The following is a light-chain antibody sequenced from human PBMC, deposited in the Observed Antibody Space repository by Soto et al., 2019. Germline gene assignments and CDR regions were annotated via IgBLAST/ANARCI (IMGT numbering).Light chain of an antibody. Sequence: QSALTQPRSVSGSPGQSVTISCTGTSSDVGGSNYVSWYQQHPGKAPKLMIYDVTERPSGVPDRFSGSKSGNTASLTISGLPAEDEADYYCCSYAGSYSWGFGGGTKLTLL. V-gene: IGLV2-11*01. J-gene: IGLJ2*01. CDR3: CSYAGSYSWG. CDR1: SSDVGGSNY. CDR2: DVT.